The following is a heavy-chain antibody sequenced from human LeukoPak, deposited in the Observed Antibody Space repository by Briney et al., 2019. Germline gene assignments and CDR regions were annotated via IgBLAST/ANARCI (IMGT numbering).Heavy chain of an antibody. CDR3: AQGYYDSSGYYHFDY. V-gene: IGHV3-33*01. D-gene: IGHD3-22*01. CDR2: IWYDGSNK. CDR1: GFTFSSYR. J-gene: IGHJ4*02. Sequence: GGSLRLSCAASGFTFSSYRMHWLRQAPGKGLEWVAVIWYDGSNKYYADSVTGRFTIPSDNSKNTLYLQMNSLRAEDTAVYYCAQGYYDSSGYYHFDYWGQGTLVTVSS.